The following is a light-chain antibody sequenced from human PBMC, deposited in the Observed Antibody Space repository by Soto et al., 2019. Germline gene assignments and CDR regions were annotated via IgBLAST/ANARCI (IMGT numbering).Light chain of an antibody. CDR2: DAY. CDR1: QSVGHMF. V-gene: IGKV3D-15*01. CDR3: QQYNNWPQT. Sequence: EIVLTQSPDTLSLSPGDRATLSCRASQSVGHMFLAWFQQKPGQAPRLLIFDAYRRATGIPARFSGSGSGTEFTLTISSLQSEDFAVYFCQQYNNWPQTFGPGTKVDIK. J-gene: IGKJ1*01.